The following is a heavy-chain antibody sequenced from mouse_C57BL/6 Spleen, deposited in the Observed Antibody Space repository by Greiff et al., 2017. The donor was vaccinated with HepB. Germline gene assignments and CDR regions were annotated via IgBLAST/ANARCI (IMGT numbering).Heavy chain of an antibody. CDR3: ARNYGSFYAMDY. J-gene: IGHJ4*01. CDR1: GFTFTDYY. D-gene: IGHD1-1*01. V-gene: IGHV7-3*01. Sequence: DVKLVESGGGLVQPGGSLSLSCAASGFTFTDYYMSWVRQPPGKALEWLGFIRNKANGYTTEYSASVKGLFTICRANSQSSLDRQRNALRAEDSATYYCARNYGSFYAMDYWGQGTSVTVSS. CDR2: IRNKANGYTT.